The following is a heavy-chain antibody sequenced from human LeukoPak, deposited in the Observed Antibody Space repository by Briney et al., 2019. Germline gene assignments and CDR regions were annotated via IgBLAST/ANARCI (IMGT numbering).Heavy chain of an antibody. CDR3: AVPGLGIGFDP. Sequence: GSLTLSRAPSGLTLSSYIMNWVRPAPRRGLEWVSSISSSSSYIYYADSVKGRFTISRDNAKNSLYLQMNSLRAEDTAVYYCAVPGLGIGFDPWGEGTLVTVSS. CDR1: GLTLSSYI. CDR2: ISSSSSYI. J-gene: IGHJ5*02. D-gene: IGHD1-14*01. V-gene: IGHV3-21*01.